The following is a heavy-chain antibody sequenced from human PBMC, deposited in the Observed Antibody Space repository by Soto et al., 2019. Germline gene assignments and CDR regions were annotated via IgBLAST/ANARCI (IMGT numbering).Heavy chain of an antibody. CDR1: GFTFSHFA. Sequence: EVQLLESGGGLVQPGGSLRLSCAASGFTFSHFAMSWVRQAPGKGLEWVSTLSGGDDSTYYADSVKDRFTISRDNSKNTLYLQLNSLRAEDTAVYYCAKKYHYGSGTYLYYVDYWGQGTLVTVSS. D-gene: IGHD3-10*01. CDR2: LSGGDDST. J-gene: IGHJ4*02. CDR3: AKKYHYGSGTYLYYVDY. V-gene: IGHV3-23*01.